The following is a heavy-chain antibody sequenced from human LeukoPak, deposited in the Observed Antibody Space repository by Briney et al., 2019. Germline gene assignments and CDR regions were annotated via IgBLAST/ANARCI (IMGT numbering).Heavy chain of an antibody. Sequence: GGSLRLSCAASGFTLSSYGMSWVRQAPGKGLEWVSAISGSGGTTYYADSLKGRFTISRDNSKNTLYLQMNSLRAEDTAVYYCASGGVVVPAAMVGWYMDVWGKGTTVTVSS. CDR1: GFTLSSYG. D-gene: IGHD2-2*01. V-gene: IGHV3-23*01. CDR2: ISGSGGTT. CDR3: ASGGVVVPAAMVGWYMDV. J-gene: IGHJ6*03.